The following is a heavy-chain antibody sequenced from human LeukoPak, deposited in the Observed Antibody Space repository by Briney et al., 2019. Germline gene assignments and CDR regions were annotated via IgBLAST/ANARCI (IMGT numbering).Heavy chain of an antibody. CDR3: VRLEGSYGSAAFDI. CDR1: GGSISSYY. V-gene: IGHV4-59*08. CDR2: IYYSGST. Sequence: PSATLSLTCTVSGGSISSYYWSWIRKPPGKGLEWSGYIYYSGSTKYNPSLQSRVTISVDTSKNQLYLKLSFVDAADTAVYYCVRLEGSYGSAAFDIWGQGTMVTVSS. J-gene: IGHJ3*02. D-gene: IGHD3-10*01.